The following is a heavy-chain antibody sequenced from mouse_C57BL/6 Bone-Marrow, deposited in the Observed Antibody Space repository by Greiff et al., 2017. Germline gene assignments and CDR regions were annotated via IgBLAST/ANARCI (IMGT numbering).Heavy chain of an antibody. Sequence: VKLMESGAELVKPGASVKLSCKASGYTFTSYDINWVKQRPGQGLEWIGLIYPRGGSTNYNEKFKGKATLTVDTSSSTAYMELHSLTSEDSAVYVCARSYDYDFDYWGQGTTLTVSS. J-gene: IGHJ2*01. CDR2: IYPRGGST. CDR3: ARSYDYDFDY. V-gene: IGHV1-85*01. D-gene: IGHD2-4*01. CDR1: GYTFTSYD.